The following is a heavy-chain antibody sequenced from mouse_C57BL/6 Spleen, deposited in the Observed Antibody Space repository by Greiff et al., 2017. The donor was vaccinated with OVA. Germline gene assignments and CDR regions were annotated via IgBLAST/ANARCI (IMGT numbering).Heavy chain of an antibody. CDR3: ARSDYYGSSPDY. D-gene: IGHD1-1*01. Sequence: VKLQESGPELVKPGASVKISCKASGYSFTSYYIHWVQQRPGQGLEWIGWIYPGGGNTKYNEKFKGKATLTADTSSSTAYMQLSSLTSEDSAVYYCARSDYYGSSPDYWGQGTSLTVSS. CDR2: IYPGGGNT. V-gene: IGHV1-66*01. J-gene: IGHJ2*02. CDR1: GYSFTSYY.